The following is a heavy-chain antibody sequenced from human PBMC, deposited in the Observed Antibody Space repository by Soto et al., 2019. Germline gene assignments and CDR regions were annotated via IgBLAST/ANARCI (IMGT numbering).Heavy chain of an antibody. CDR2: IIPIFGTA. D-gene: IGHD2-8*01. CDR3: AILTPIPPTPSLSNWFDP. CDR1: GGTFSSYA. J-gene: IGHJ5*02. Sequence: QVQLVQSGAEVKKPGSSVKVSCKASGGTFSSYAISWVRQAPGQALEWMGGIIPIFGTANYAQKFQGRVTITADESTSTAYMELSSLRSEDTAVYYCAILTPIPPTPSLSNWFDPWGQGTLVTVSS. V-gene: IGHV1-69*01.